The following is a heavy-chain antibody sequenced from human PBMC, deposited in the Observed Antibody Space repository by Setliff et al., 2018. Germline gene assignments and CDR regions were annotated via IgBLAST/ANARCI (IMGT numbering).Heavy chain of an antibody. D-gene: IGHD7-27*01. CDR1: GYTFTGGYY. J-gene: IGHJ3*01. V-gene: IGHV1-2*02. CDR2: INPNSGGP. Sequence: ASVKVSCKASGYTFTGGYYIHWFRQAPGQGLEWVGWINPNSGGPKYAQNFQGRVTMTRDTSITTAYMELSGLRSDDTAVYYCARKMGTIAFDFWGQGTMVTVSS. CDR3: ARKMGTIAFDF.